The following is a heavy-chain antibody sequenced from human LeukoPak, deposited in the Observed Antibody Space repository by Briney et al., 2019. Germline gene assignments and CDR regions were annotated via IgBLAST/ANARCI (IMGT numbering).Heavy chain of an antibody. CDR3: AKDRSSSSGRFDP. V-gene: IGHV3-23*01. D-gene: IGHD6-6*01. Sequence: GGSLRLSCAASGFTFSNYAMSWVRQAPGKGLEWVSGISGSGGSTYYADSVKGRFTISRDNSKNTLYLQMNSLRAEDTAVYYCAKDRSSSSGRFDPWGQGTLVTVSS. J-gene: IGHJ5*02. CDR2: ISGSGGST. CDR1: GFTFSNYA.